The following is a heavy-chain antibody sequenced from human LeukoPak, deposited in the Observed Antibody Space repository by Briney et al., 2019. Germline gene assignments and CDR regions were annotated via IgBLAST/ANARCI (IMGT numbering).Heavy chain of an antibody. CDR1: GFAFDDYG. V-gene: IGHV3-20*04. D-gene: IGHD6-13*01. Sequence: GGSLRLSCAASGFAFDDYGLSWVRQVPGKGLEGVSGLNWNGASTGYADSVKGRFTISRDNAKNSLYLQMNSLRAEDTAVYYCARAGYSSSWSAEYFQHWGQGTLVTVSS. J-gene: IGHJ1*01. CDR3: ARAGYSSSWSAEYFQH. CDR2: LNWNGAST.